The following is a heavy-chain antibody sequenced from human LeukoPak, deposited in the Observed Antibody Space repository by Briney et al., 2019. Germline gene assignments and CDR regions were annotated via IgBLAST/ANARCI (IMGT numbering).Heavy chain of an antibody. V-gene: IGHV3-23*01. J-gene: IGHJ4*02. CDR3: ARDWSGSSSRFFDY. Sequence: PGGSLRLSCAASGFTFSSYAMSWVRQAPGKGLEWVSAISGSGGSTYYADSVKGRFTISRDNSKNTLYLQMNSLRAEDTAVYYCARDWSGSSSRFFDYWGQGTLVTVSS. CDR2: ISGSGGST. D-gene: IGHD6-6*01. CDR1: GFTFSSYA.